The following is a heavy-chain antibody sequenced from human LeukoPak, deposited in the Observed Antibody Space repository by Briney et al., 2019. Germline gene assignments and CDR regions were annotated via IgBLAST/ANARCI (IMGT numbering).Heavy chain of an antibody. J-gene: IGHJ4*02. V-gene: IGHV3-11*01. CDR3: AREVDSSSEWDY. CDR1: GGSFSGYY. Sequence: PSETLSLTCAVYGGSFSGYYWSWIRQPPGKGLEWVSYISSSGSTIYYADSVKGRFTISRDNAKNSLYLQMNSLRAEDTAVYYCAREVDSSSEWDYWGQGTLVTVSS. CDR2: ISSSGSTI. D-gene: IGHD6-6*01.